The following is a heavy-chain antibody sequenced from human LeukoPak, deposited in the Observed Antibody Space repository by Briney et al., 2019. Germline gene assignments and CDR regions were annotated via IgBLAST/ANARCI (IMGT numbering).Heavy chain of an antibody. CDR1: GGSISSSSYY. D-gene: IGHD3-10*01. CDR3: ARDQEYYGSGSYFNWFDP. J-gene: IGHJ5*02. V-gene: IGHV4-61*02. CDR2: IYTSGST. Sequence: SETLSLTFTVSGGSISSSSYYWGWIRQPAGKGLEWIGRIYTSGSTNYNPSLKSRVTMSVDTSKNQFSLKLSSVTAADTAVYYCARDQEYYGSGSYFNWFDPWGQGTLVTVSS.